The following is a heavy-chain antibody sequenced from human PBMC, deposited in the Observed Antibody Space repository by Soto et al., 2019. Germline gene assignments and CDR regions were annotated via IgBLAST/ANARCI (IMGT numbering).Heavy chain of an antibody. CDR1: GYTFTVYY. D-gene: IGHD1-26*01. J-gene: IGHJ4*02. V-gene: IGHV1-2*02. Sequence: ASVKVSCKASGYTFTVYYMHWVRQAPGQGLEWMGWINPKSGGTMYPQKFQGRVTMTWDTSISTACMALTRLRSDDTAVYYCARDLAKGGGSAGFDYWGQGTMVTVSS. CDR3: ARDLAKGGGSAGFDY. CDR2: INPKSGGT.